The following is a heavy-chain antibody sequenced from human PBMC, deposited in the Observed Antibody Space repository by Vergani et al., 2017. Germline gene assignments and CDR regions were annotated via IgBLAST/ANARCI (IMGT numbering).Heavy chain of an antibody. CDR3: AGRTTMVRGVLEIARYYIDY. V-gene: IGHV4-39*01. J-gene: IGHJ4*02. CDR1: GGSTSSSSYY. Sequence: LQLQESAQGLVKPSETLSLTCTVSGGSTSSSSYYWGWIRQPTGKGLEWIGSIYYSGSTYHNPSLKSRVTISVDTSTNQFSLKLSSVTAADTAVYYCAGRTTMVRGVLEIARYYIDYWGQGTLVTVSS. CDR2: IYYSGST. D-gene: IGHD3-10*01.